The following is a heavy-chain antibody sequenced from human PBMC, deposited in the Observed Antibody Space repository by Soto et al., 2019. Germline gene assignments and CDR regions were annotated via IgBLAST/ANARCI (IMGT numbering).Heavy chain of an antibody. V-gene: IGHV4-34*01. CDR1: GGSFSGYY. CDR2: INHSGST. Sequence: PSETLSLTCAVYGGSFSGYYWSGIRQPPGKGLEWIAEINHSGSTNYNPSHKSRVTISVDTSKNQFSLKLSSVTAADTAVYYCARVAGSYYYFDYWGEGTRVTVSS. CDR3: ARVAGSYYYFDY. J-gene: IGHJ4*02. D-gene: IGHD1-26*01.